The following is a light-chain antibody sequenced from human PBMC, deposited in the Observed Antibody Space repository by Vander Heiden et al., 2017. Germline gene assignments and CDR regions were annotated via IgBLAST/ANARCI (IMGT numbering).Light chain of an antibody. J-gene: IGKJ1*01. Sequence: DIVLTQSPATLSLSPGEGATLSCRASQSVSSYLAWYQHKPGQAPRLLIYEASNRATGIPGRFSGTGSGTDFTLTISSLEPEGSAVYYCQHRSGWLPGTFGPGTKVEIK. CDR1: QSVSSY. V-gene: IGKV3-11*01. CDR3: QHRSGWLPGT. CDR2: EAS.